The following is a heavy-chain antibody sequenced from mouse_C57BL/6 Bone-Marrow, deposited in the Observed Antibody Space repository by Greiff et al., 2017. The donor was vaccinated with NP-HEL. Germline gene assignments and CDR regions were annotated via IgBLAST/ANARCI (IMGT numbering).Heavy chain of an antibody. Sequence: EVKLMESGGGLVQPGGSMKLSCAASGFTFSDAWMDWVRQSPEKGLEWVAEIRNKANNHATYYAESVKGRFTISRDDSKSSVYLQMNSLRAEDTGIYYCTSDYDGYYYWYFDVWGTGTTVTVSS. CDR3: TSDYDGYYYWYFDV. D-gene: IGHD2-3*01. CDR2: IRNKANNHAT. J-gene: IGHJ1*03. CDR1: GFTFSDAW. V-gene: IGHV6-6*01.